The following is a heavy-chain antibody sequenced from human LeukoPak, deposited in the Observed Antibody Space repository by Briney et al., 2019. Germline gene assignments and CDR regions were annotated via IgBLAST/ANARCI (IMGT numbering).Heavy chain of an antibody. V-gene: IGHV1-2*02. CDR1: GYTFTDNY. J-gene: IGHJ5*02. CDR3: ARAGGSGWSRVWFDP. D-gene: IGHD6-19*01. Sequence: GASVKVSCKASGYTFTDNYIHWVRQAPGQGPEWMGWINPNSDGTKYAQKFQGRATMTRDTSISTAYMEVSSLRYEDTAVYYCARAGGSGWSRVWFDPWGQGTLVTVSS. CDR2: INPNSDGT.